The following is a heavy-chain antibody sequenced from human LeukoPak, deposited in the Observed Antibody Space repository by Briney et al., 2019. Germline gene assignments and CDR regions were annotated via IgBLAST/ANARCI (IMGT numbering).Heavy chain of an antibody. J-gene: IGHJ4*02. CDR3: ARAKKTYYYDSSGSRAYYFDY. CDR2: ISGSGGST. D-gene: IGHD3-22*01. CDR1: GFTFSSYA. V-gene: IGHV3-23*01. Sequence: GGSLRLSCAASGFTFSSYAMSWVRQAPGKGLEWVSAISGSGGSTYYADSVKGRFTISRDNAKNSLYLQMNSLRAEDTAVYYCARAKKTYYYDSSGSRAYYFDYWGQGTLVTVSS.